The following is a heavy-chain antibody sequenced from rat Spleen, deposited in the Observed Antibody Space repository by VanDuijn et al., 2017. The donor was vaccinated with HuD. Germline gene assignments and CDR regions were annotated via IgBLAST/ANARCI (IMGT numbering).Heavy chain of an antibody. D-gene: IGHD1-9*01. CDR3: TREGYYGYNPFDY. J-gene: IGHJ2*01. V-gene: IGHV6-6*01. CDR1: GFTFSTAW. CDR2: IKAKSNNYAT. Sequence: EVQVLESGGGLVQPGNSLKLSCATSGFTFSTAWMYWYRQFPEKRLEWVARIKAKSNNYATDYTESVKGRFTISRDDSRSSIYLQMNNLKEEDTAIYYCTREGYYGYNPFDYWGQGVMVTVSS.